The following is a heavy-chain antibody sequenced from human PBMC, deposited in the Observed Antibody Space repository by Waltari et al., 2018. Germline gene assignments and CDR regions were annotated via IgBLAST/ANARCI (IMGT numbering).Heavy chain of an antibody. CDR1: GSISSHY. J-gene: IGHJ3*02. CDR3: ARGGVTGAFDI. D-gene: IGHD3-10*01. Sequence: GSISSHYWSWIRQPPGKGLEWIGYIYYSGSTNYNPSLKSRGTISVDTSKNQCSLKLSSVTAADTAVYYCARGGVTGAFDIWGQGTMVTVSS. V-gene: IGHV4-59*11. CDR2: IYYSGST.